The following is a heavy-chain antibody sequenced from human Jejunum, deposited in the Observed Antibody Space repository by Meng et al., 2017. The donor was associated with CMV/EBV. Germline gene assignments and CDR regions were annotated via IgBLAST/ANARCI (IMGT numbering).Heavy chain of an antibody. V-gene: IGHV3-23*01. CDR2: ISYSGGGT. J-gene: IGHJ4*02. Sequence: LSLSCAASGFAFSSSAMTWVRQAPGKGLEWVSAISYSGGGTYYADSVKGRFTISRDNSKNTLYLQMNSLTVEDTAVYYCSNSPRDYWGQGTLVTVSS. CDR1: GFAFSSSA. CDR3: SNSPRDY.